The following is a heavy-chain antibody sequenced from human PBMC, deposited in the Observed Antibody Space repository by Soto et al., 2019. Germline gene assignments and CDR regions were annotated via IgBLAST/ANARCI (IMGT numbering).Heavy chain of an antibody. D-gene: IGHD5-12*01. CDR2: INAGNGDT. CDR3: ARSLSSGYSGPAWFDP. Sequence: ASVKVSCKASGYTFATYAIHWVRQAPGQRLEWMGWINAGNGDTGHSQKFQGRITITSDTSASTAYMELSSLRSEDTAVYYCARSLSSGYSGPAWFDPWGQGSLVTVSS. J-gene: IGHJ5*02. CDR1: GYTFATYA. V-gene: IGHV1-3*01.